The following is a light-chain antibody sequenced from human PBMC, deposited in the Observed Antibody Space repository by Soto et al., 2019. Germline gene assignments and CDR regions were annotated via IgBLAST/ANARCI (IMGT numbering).Light chain of an antibody. Sequence: DIQVTQSPSSLSASLGDRVSITCRASRDISNYLAWYQQKPGQVPRLLISGASTLHSGVPSRFSGSGPGTDFTLTITSLQPEDIATYFCQKYDTAPLTFGGGTKVDIK. CDR1: RDISNY. V-gene: IGKV1-27*01. CDR2: GAS. J-gene: IGKJ4*01. CDR3: QKYDTAPLT.